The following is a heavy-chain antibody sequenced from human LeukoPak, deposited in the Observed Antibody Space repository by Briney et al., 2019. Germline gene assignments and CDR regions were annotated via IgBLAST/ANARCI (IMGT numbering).Heavy chain of an antibody. D-gene: IGHD3-10*02. CDR1: EFTVSRNY. J-gene: IGHJ3*02. CDR2: ISSGGNT. CDR3: ARNDRGAFDI. Sequence: PGGSLRLSCAASEFTVSRNYMSWVRQAPGRGLEWVSVISSGGNTYYTDSVKGRFTISRDNSKNTLYLQMSGLRVEDTAVYYCARNDRGAFDIWGQGTMVTVSS. V-gene: IGHV3-53*01.